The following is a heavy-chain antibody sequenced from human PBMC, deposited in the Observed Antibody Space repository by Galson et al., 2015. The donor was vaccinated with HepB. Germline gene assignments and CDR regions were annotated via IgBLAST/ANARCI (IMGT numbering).Heavy chain of an antibody. CDR2: IKEDENTK. Sequence: SLRLSCAASGLTFRRYWMSWVRQAPGKGLEWVAIIKEDENTKDHVDSVKDRFTISRDNAKNSLYLQMSSLRGEDTAVYYCVTEEQGAWGYGGQGALDIVSS. V-gene: IGHV3-7*03. CDR3: VTEEQGAWGY. CDR1: GLTFRRYW. D-gene: IGHD1/OR15-1a*01. J-gene: IGHJ4*02.